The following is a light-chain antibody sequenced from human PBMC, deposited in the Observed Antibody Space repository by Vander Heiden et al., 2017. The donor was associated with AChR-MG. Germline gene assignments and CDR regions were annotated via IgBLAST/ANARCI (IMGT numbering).Light chain of an antibody. CDR3: QQYKNWPPLT. J-gene: IGKJ4*01. V-gene: IGKV3-15*01. Sequence: EIVMTQSPATLSVSPGERATLSCRASQSVSSNLAWYKQKPGQAPRLLIYGASTRATGIPARFSGSGYGTEFTLTISSRQSEDFAVYYCQQYKNWPPLTFGGGTKVDIK. CDR1: QSVSSN. CDR2: GAS.